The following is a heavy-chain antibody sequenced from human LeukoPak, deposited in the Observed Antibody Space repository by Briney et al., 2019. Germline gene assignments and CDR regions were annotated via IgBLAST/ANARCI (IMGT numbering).Heavy chain of an antibody. V-gene: IGHV3-23*01. CDR1: GFTFSSYG. J-gene: IGHJ4*02. CDR3: AKALRLHQGYFDY. CDR2: ISGSGGST. D-gene: IGHD4-4*01. Sequence: PGRSLRLSCAASGFTFSSYGMHWVRQAPGKGLEWVSAISGSGGSTYYADSVKGRFTISRDNSKNTLYLQMNSLRAEDTAVYYCAKALRLHQGYFDYWGQGTLVTVSS.